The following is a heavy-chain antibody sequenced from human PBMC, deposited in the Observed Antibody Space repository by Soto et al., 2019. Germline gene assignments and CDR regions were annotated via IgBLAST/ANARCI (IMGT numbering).Heavy chain of an antibody. Sequence: PGESLKISCKGSGYSFTSYWSGWVRQMPGKGLEWMGIIYPGDSDTRYSPSFQGQVTISADKSISTAYLQWSSLKASDTAMYYCARPREAGKYYYGVDVWGQGTTVTVSS. D-gene: IGHD6-19*01. J-gene: IGHJ6*02. CDR3: ARPREAGKYYYGVDV. CDR2: IYPGDSDT. V-gene: IGHV5-51*01. CDR1: GYSFTSYW.